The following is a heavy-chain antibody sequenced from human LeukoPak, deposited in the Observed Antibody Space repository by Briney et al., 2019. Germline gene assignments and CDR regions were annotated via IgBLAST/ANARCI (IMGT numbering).Heavy chain of an antibody. CDR3: ARGVANQLLYLNWFDP. J-gene: IGHJ5*02. Sequence: SETLSLTCTVSGGSISSGGYYWSWIRQPPGKGLEWIGYIYHSGSTYYNPSLKSRVTISVDRSKNQFSLKLSSVTAADTAVYYCARGVANQLLYLNWFDPWGQGTLVTVSS. D-gene: IGHD2-2*02. CDR1: GGSISSGGYY. V-gene: IGHV4-30-2*01. CDR2: IYHSGST.